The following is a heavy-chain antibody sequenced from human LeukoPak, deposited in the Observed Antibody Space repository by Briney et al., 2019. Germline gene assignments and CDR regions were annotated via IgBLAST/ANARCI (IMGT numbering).Heavy chain of an antibody. CDR3: ATTGAENCSSTSCYADY. CDR1: GGSISSYY. J-gene: IGHJ4*02. Sequence: PSETLSLTCTVSGGSISSYYWSWIRQPAGKGLEWIGRIYTSGSTNYNPSLKSRVTMSVATSKNQFSLKLSSVTAADTAVYYCATTGAENCSSTSCYADYWGQGTLVTVSS. D-gene: IGHD2-2*01. CDR2: IYTSGST. V-gene: IGHV4-4*07.